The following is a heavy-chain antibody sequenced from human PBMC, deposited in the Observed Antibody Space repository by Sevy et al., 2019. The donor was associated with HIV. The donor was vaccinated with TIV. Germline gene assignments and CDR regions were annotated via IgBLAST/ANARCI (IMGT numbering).Heavy chain of an antibody. CDR3: AKDGYKPSVGDENYYYYYIDV. D-gene: IGHD1-20*01. Sequence: GGALRLSCAASGFTFSSYAMSWVRQAPGKGLEWVSAISGSGGSTYYADSVKGRFTISRDNSKNTLYLQMNSLRAEDRAVYYCAKDGYKPSVGDENYYYYYIDVWGKGTTVTVSS. V-gene: IGHV3-23*01. J-gene: IGHJ6*03. CDR1: GFTFSSYA. CDR2: ISGSGGST.